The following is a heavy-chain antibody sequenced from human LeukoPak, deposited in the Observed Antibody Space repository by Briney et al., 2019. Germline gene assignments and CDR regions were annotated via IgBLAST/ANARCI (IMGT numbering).Heavy chain of an antibody. CDR3: ARASYSYDINGWVPFDY. Sequence: SETLSLTCTVSGDSISTYYWSWIRQPAGKGLEWIGRIYTSGSTNYNPSLKSRVTISGDTSKNQFSLRLSSVTAADTAVYYCARASYSYDINGWVPFDYWGQGTLVTVSS. CDR2: IYTSGST. V-gene: IGHV4-4*07. J-gene: IGHJ4*02. CDR1: GDSISTYY. D-gene: IGHD3-22*01.